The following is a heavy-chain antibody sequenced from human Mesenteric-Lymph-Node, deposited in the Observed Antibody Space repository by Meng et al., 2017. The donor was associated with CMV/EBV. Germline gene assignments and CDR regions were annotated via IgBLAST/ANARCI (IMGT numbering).Heavy chain of an antibody. D-gene: IGHD3-3*01. CDR3: ARDSEGYDFWSGYRHFDY. Sequence: GSLRLSCTVSGGSISSYYWSWIRQPPGKGLEWIGYTYYSGSSTYNPSLKSRVTFSVDTSKNQFSLKLSSVTAADTAVYYCARDSEGYDFWSGYRHFDYWGQGTLVTVSS. CDR1: GGSISSYY. V-gene: IGHV4-59*01. J-gene: IGHJ4*02. CDR2: TYYSGSS.